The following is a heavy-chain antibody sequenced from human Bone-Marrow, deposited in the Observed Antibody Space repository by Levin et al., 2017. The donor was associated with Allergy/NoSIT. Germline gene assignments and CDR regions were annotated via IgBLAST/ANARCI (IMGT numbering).Heavy chain of an antibody. V-gene: IGHV3-11*01. J-gene: IGHJ3*02. CDR3: ARVEKPNPPLSTMIVVVGAFDI. CDR1: GFTFSDYY. Sequence: GGSLRLSCAASGFTFSDYYMSWIRQAPGKGLEWVSYISSSGSTIYYADSVKGRFTISRDNAKNSLYLQMNSLRAEDTAVYYCARVEKPNPPLSTMIVVVGAFDIWGQGTMVTVSS. D-gene: IGHD3-22*01. CDR2: ISSSGSTI.